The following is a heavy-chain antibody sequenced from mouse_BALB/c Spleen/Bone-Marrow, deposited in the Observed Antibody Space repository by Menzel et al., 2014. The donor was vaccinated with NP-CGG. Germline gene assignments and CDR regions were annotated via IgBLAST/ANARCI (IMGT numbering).Heavy chain of an antibody. CDR3: TRYGYDPLYAMDY. V-gene: IGHV1S81*02. D-gene: IGHD2-3*01. Sequence: QVQLKESGAELVKPGASVKLSCKASGYTFTSYYMYWVKQRPGQGLEWIGGINPSNGGTNFNEKFKSKATLTVDKSSSTAYMQLSSLTSEDSAVYYCTRYGYDPLYAMDYWGRGTSVTVTS. CDR1: GYTFTSYY. J-gene: IGHJ4*01. CDR2: INPSNGGT.